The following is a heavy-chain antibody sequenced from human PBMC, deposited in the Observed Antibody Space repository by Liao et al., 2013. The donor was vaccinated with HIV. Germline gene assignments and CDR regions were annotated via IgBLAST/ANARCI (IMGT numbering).Heavy chain of an antibody. CDR1: GGSISSYS. J-gene: IGHJ3*01. D-gene: IGHD3-22*01. Sequence: QVQLQESGPGLVKPSETLSLTCSVSGGSISSYSWNWIRQPAGRGLEWIGRVHTSGRITYNPSLKSRLTMSVDTSMNHFSLKLNSVTAADTAVYYCALGDYYDSRLGWGQGTMVTVSS. CDR2: VHTSGRI. CDR3: ALGDYYDSRLG. V-gene: IGHV4-4*07.